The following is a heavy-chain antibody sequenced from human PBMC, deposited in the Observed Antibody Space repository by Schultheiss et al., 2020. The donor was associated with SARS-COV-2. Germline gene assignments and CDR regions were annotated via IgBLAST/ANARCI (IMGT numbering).Heavy chain of an antibody. CDR1: GFTFSSYA. V-gene: IGHV4-59*12. D-gene: IGHD3-10*02. CDR3: ARRMFYYYGMDV. Sequence: GSLRLSCAASGFTFSSYAMSWIRQPPGKGLEWIGYIYHSGNIKYSSSLKSRVSISVDTSKNHLSLNLTSVTAADTAVYFCARRMFYYYGMDVWGQGTTVTVSS. J-gene: IGHJ6*02. CDR2: IYHSGNI.